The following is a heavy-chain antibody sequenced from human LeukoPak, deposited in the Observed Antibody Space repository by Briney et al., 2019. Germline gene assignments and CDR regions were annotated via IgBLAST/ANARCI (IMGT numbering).Heavy chain of an antibody. CDR3: ARVESQYGSGSYSNKAFDY. J-gene: IGHJ4*02. CDR2: INHSGST. V-gene: IGHV4-34*01. Sequence: SETLSLTCTVSGGSISGYYWSWIRQPPGKGLEWIGEINHSGSTNYNPSLKSRVTISVDTSKNQFSLKLSSVTAADTAVYYCARVESQYGSGSYSNKAFDYWGQGTLVTVSS. CDR1: GGSISGYY. D-gene: IGHD3-10*01.